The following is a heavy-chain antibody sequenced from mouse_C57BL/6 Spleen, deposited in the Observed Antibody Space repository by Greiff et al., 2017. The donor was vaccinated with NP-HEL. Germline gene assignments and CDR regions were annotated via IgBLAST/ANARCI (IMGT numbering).Heavy chain of an antibody. D-gene: IGHD1-1*01. Sequence: VQLQQSGAELVKPGASMKMSCKASGYTFTSYWITWVKQRPGQGLEWIGDIYPGSGSTNYNEKFKSKATLTVDTSSSTAYMQLSSLTSEDSAVYYCARAYYGSSYWYFDVWGTGTTVTVSS. J-gene: IGHJ1*03. CDR3: ARAYYGSSYWYFDV. CDR2: IYPGSGST. CDR1: GYTFTSYW. V-gene: IGHV1-55*01.